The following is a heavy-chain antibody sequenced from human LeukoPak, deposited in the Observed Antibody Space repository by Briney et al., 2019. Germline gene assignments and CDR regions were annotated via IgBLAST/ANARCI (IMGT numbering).Heavy chain of an antibody. CDR2: ISSSISYI. J-gene: IGHJ4*02. V-gene: IGHV3-21*01. D-gene: IGHD6-13*01. CDR1: SFTFSSYS. CDR3: ARARARIAVPGTGSSFDY. Sequence: GGSLRLSCAASSFTFSSYSMNWVRQAPGEGLEWVSSISSSISYIYYADSVKGRFTISRDNAKNSLYLQMSSLRAEDTAVYYCARARARIAVPGTGSSFDYWGQGTLVTVSS.